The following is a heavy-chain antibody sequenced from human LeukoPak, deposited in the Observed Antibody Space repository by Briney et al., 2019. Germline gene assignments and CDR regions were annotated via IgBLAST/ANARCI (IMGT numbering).Heavy chain of an antibody. Sequence: SQTLSLTCTVSGGPISSGGYYWSWIRQHPGKGLEWIGDIYYSGSTYYNPSLKSRVTISVDTSKNQFSLKLRSVTAADTAVYYCAREKTYYDILTGYYIGDAFDIWGQGTMVTVSS. CDR1: GGPISSGGYY. CDR2: IYYSGST. CDR3: AREKTYYDILTGYYIGDAFDI. J-gene: IGHJ3*02. V-gene: IGHV4-31*03. D-gene: IGHD3-9*01.